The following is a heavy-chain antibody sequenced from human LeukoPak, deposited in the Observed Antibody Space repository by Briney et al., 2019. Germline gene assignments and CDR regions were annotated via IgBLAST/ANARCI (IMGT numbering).Heavy chain of an antibody. CDR3: TRVYGDYGDGVH. V-gene: IGHV3-53*01. Sequence: GGSLRLSCAVSGFTVSSSYMSWVRQAPGKGLEWVSVIYSDGSAYYADSVKGRFIISRDNSKNTLYLQMNSLTAEDTAVYYCTRVYGDYGDGVHWGQGTLVTVSS. CDR2: IYSDGSA. CDR1: GFTVSSSY. J-gene: IGHJ4*02. D-gene: IGHD4-17*01.